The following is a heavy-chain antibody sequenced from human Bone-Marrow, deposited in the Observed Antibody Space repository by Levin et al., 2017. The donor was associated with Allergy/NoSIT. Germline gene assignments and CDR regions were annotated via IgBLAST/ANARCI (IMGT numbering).Heavy chain of an antibody. CDR2: IYYSGST. V-gene: IGHV4-31*03. CDR1: GDSISSGGYY. J-gene: IGHJ6*02. CDR3: ARDRSGSYYGLDV. D-gene: IGHD3-10*01. Sequence: SQTLSLTCTVSGDSISSGGYYWTWIRQLPGKGLEWIGYIYYSGSTFYNPSLKSRVTLSVDTSKNHFSLTLTSVTAADTAVYYCARDRSGSYYGLDVWGQGTTVTVSS.